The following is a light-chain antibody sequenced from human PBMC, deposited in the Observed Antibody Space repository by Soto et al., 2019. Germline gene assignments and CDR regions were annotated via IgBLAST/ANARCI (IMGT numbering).Light chain of an antibody. V-gene: IGKV4-1*01. J-gene: IGKJ5*01. Sequence: DFVMTQSPDSLAVSLGERATINCKSSQSVLSNSNNKNYLAWFQQKPGQPPKLLFYRASTRESGVPDRFSGSGSATDFTLTITSLQAEDVAVYYCQQYHSDPITFGQGTRLEIK. CDR1: QSVLSNSNNKNY. CDR2: RAS. CDR3: QQYHSDPIT.